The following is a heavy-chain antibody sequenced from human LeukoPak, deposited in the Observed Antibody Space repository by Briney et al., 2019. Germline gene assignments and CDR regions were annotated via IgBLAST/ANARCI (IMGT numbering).Heavy chain of an antibody. Sequence: SETLSLTCTVSGGSISISTYYWGWIRQPPGKGLEWIVNIYYSWSTYYNPSLKSRVTISVDTSKNQFSLRLSSVTAADTAVYYCARLGTGYDSSGYSIGWFDPWGQGTLVTVSS. D-gene: IGHD3-22*01. J-gene: IGHJ5*02. CDR2: IYYSWST. CDR3: ARLGTGYDSSGYSIGWFDP. V-gene: IGHV4-39*01. CDR1: GGSISISTYY.